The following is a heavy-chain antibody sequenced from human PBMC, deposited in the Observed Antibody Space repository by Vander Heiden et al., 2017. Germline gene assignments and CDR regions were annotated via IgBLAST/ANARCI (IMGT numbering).Heavy chain of an antibody. J-gene: IGHJ6*02. D-gene: IGHD3-16*01. CDR1: GDSFTGYY. Sequence: QVQLVQSGAEVKKPGAALTVSCKASGDSFTGYYMTWVRQAPRQGLEWMERINPKSGDIYYAQEFQGRVTMTSDRSISTAYMELTSLRSDDTATYYCGYDRHYGMDVWGQGTTVSVS. V-gene: IGHV1-2*06. CDR2: INPKSGDI. CDR3: GYDRHYGMDV.